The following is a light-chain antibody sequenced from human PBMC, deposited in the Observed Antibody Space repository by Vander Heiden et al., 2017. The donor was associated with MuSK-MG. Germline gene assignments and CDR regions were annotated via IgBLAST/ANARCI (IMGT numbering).Light chain of an antibody. V-gene: IGLV1-40*01. CDR3: QYSDSPLSGWV. Sequence: HSLLTQPSSVSPAPPATVTISCNGSSSNIGATFDVHWYQQLPGTAPKLLHFGNTNRPSGVAARFSGSKSGTSAYLVINGLQPEDEADYDSQYSDSPLSGWVFGGGTKLTVL. CDR1: SSNIGATFD. J-gene: IGLJ3*02. CDR2: GNT.